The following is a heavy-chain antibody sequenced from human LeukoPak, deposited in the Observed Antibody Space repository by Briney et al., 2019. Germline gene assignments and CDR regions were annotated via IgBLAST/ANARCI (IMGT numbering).Heavy chain of an antibody. CDR1: GFSFNFYS. CDR3: AKHRPNYSRCFDN. J-gene: IGHJ4*02. V-gene: IGHV4-4*02. CDR2: IHPSGST. D-gene: IGHD5-24*01. Sequence: GSLRLSCVASGFSFNFYSMNWVRQPPGKGLEWIGEIHPSGSTNSNPSLKSRLTISVDKSKNQFCLKLDSVTAADTAVYYCAKHRPNYSRCFDNCGQGTLGTVSS.